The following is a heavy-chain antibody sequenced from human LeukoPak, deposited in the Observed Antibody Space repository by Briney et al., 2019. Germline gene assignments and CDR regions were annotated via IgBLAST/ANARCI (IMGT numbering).Heavy chain of an antibody. Sequence: SETLSLTCTVSGVSMSSSPYYWGGIRQPPGKGLEWIGTIYDSGNTNYNPFLRSRLTISVDTSRNQFSLKLSSVTAADTAVYYCARHDCDSSRCSVNWFDPWGQGTLVTVSS. CDR1: GVSMSSSPYY. CDR2: IYDSGNT. CDR3: ARHDCDSSRCSVNWFDP. V-gene: IGHV4-39*01. D-gene: IGHD2/OR15-2a*01. J-gene: IGHJ5*02.